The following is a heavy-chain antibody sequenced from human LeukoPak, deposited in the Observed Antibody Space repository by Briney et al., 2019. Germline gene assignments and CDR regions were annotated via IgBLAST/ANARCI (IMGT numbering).Heavy chain of an antibody. CDR3: ASGGDIVVVPAAHRFDY. Sequence: ASVKVSCKASGYTFTGYYMHWVRQAPGQGLEWMGWINPNSGGTNYAQKFQGRVTMTRDTSISTAYMELSRLRSDDTAVYYCASGGDIVVVPAAHRFDYWAREPWSPSPQ. D-gene: IGHD2-2*01. V-gene: IGHV1-2*02. J-gene: IGHJ4*02. CDR1: GYTFTGYY. CDR2: INPNSGGT.